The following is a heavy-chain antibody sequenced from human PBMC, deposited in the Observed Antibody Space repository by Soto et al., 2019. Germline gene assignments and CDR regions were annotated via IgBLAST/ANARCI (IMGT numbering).Heavy chain of an antibody. J-gene: IGHJ3*02. D-gene: IGHD1-26*01. CDR2: IKQDGSEK. V-gene: IGHV3-7*01. Sequence: GGSLRLSCAASGFTFSSYWMSWVRQAPGKGLEWVANIKQDGSEKYYVDSVKGRFTISRDNAKNSLYLQMNSLRAEDTAVYYCAREGGGIVGATDAFDIWGQGTMVTVS. CDR3: AREGGGIVGATDAFDI. CDR1: GFTFSSYW.